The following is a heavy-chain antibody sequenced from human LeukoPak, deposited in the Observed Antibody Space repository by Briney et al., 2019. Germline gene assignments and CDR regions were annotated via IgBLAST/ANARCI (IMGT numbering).Heavy chain of an antibody. CDR2: MNPNSGNT. J-gene: IGHJ4*02. CDR1: GYTFTSYD. CDR3: ARIVATITGLGY. Sequence: ASVKVSCKASGYTFTSYDINWVRQATGQGLEWMGWMNPNSGNTGYAQKFQGRVTMTRNTSISTAYMELSSLRSEDTAVYYRARIVATITGLGYWGQGTLVTVSS. D-gene: IGHD5-12*01. V-gene: IGHV1-8*01.